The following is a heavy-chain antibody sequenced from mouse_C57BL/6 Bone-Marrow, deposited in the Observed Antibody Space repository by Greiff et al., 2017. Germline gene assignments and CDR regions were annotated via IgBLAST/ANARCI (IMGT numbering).Heavy chain of an antibody. V-gene: IGHV1-50*01. D-gene: IGHD2-4*01. CDR2: IDPSDSYT. J-gene: IGHJ2*01. CDR3: ARDYDYEFDY. CDR1: GYTFTSYW. Sequence: VQLQQPGAELVKPGASVKLSCKASGYTFTSYWMQWVKQRPGQGLEWIGEIDPSDSYTNSNQKFKGKATLTVDTSSSTAYMQLSSLTSEDAAVYYCARDYDYEFDYWGQGTTLTVSS.